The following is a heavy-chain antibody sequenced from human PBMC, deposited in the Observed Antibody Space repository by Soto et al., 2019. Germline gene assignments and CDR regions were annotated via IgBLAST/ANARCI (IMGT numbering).Heavy chain of an antibody. J-gene: IGHJ6*02. CDR2: ISCDGSNK. Sequence: PGGSLRLSCAASGFTFSSYAMHWVRQAPGKGLEWVAVISCDGSNKYYADSVKGRFTISRDNSKNTLYLQMNSLRAEDTAVYYCARGGSSSWYLLDFYYGMDVWGQGTTVTVSS. CDR1: GFTFSSYA. CDR3: ARGGSSSWYLLDFYYGMDV. D-gene: IGHD6-13*01. V-gene: IGHV3-30-3*01.